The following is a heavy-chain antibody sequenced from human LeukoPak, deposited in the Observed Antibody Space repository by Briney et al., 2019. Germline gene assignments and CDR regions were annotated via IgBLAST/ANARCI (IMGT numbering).Heavy chain of an antibody. CDR1: GGSISSSSYY. V-gene: IGHV4-39*07. J-gene: IGHJ6*03. D-gene: IGHD3-10*01. CDR2: IYYSGST. Sequence: PSETLSLTCTVSGGSISSSSYYWGWIRQPPGKGLEWIGSIYYSGSTYYNPSLKSRVTISVDTSKDQFSLKLSSVTAADTAVYYCASLIGPGDYYYYMDVWGKGTTVTVSS. CDR3: ASLIGPGDYYYYMDV.